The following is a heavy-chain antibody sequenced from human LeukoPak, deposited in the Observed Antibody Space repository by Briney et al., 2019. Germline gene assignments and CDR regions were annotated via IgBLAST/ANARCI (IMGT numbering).Heavy chain of an antibody. D-gene: IGHD5-18*01. CDR1: GFTFSSYA. CDR2: ISGSGGST. J-gene: IGHJ3*02. Sequence: GGSLRLSCAASGFTFSSYAMSWVRQAPGKGLGWVSAISGSGGSTYYADSVKGRFTISRDNSKNTLYLQMNSLRAEDTAVYYCARGIRLQLWIRDAFDIWGQGTMVTVSS. CDR3: ARGIRLQLWIRDAFDI. V-gene: IGHV3-23*01.